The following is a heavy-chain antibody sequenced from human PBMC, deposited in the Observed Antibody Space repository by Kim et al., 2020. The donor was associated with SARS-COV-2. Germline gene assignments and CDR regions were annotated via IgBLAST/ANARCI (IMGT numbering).Heavy chain of an antibody. CDR2: T. V-gene: IGHV4-59*09. J-gene: IGHJ5*02. Sequence: TNCNPSLKSRVTISVDTSKNQFSLKLSSVTAADTAVYYCASGGKTWFDPWGQGTLVTVSS. CDR3: ASGGKTWFDP.